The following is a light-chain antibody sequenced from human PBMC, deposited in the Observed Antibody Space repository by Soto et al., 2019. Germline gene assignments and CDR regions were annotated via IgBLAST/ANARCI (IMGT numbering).Light chain of an antibody. CDR2: DVS. V-gene: IGLV2-14*01. CDR1: SSDVGGYNY. CDR3: SSYTSSSTWV. Sequence: QSALTQPASVSGSPGQSIAISCTGTSSDVGGYNYVSWYQQHPGKTPNLMIYDVSNRPSGVSNRFSGSKSGNTASLTISGLQAEDEADYYCSSYTSSSTWVLGGGTKLTVL. J-gene: IGLJ3*02.